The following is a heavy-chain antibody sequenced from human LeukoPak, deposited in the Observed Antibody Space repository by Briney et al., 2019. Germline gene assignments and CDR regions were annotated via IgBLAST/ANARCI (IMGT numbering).Heavy chain of an antibody. CDR2: ISSSGSTI. CDR1: GLTFSSYE. D-gene: IGHD2-15*01. Sequence: GGSLRLSCAASGLTFSSYEMNWDRQAPGKGLEWVSYISSSGSTIYYAGSVKGRFTISRDNAKNSLYLQMNSLRAEDTAVYYCARGYCSVGSCCSANNWFDPWGQGTLVTVSS. V-gene: IGHV3-48*03. CDR3: ARGYCSVGSCCSANNWFDP. J-gene: IGHJ5*02.